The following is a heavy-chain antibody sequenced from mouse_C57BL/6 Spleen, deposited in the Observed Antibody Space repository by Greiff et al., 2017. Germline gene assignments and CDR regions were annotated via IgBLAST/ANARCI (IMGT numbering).Heavy chain of an antibody. D-gene: IGHD1-1*01. Sequence: EVQLVESGPGLVKPSQSLSLTCSVTGYSITSGYYWNWIRQFPGNKLEWMGYISYDGSNNYNPSLKNRISITRDTSKNQFFLKLNSVTTEDTATYYCAREDSSYGFAYWGQGTLVTVSA. V-gene: IGHV3-6*01. CDR1: GYSITSGYY. J-gene: IGHJ3*01. CDR2: ISYDGSN. CDR3: AREDSSYGFAY.